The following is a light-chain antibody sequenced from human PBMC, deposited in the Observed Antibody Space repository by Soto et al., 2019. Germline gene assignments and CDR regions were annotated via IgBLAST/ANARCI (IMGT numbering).Light chain of an antibody. Sequence: QSALTQPASVSGSPGQSISISCTGTSSDVGRYNFVSWYQQRPGKAPKLIIYDVANRPSGISNRFSGSKSGNTASLTISGLQQEDEADYYCSSYTGSTSLVYVFGTGTQLTVL. J-gene: IGLJ1*01. CDR3: SSYTGSTSLVYV. CDR1: SSDVGRYNF. V-gene: IGLV2-14*03. CDR2: DVA.